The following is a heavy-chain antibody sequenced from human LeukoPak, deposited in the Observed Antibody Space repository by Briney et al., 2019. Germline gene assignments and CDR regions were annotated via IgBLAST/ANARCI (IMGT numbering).Heavy chain of an antibody. J-gene: IGHJ4*02. Sequence: GGSLRLSCAASGFTFSSFAMIWVRQAPGKGLEWVSGISGSGGDTYYADSVKGRFTVSRDNSKSTLYLQMTSLRAEDTAVYFCAKAGYGDYFGLFDYWGQGTLVTVSS. CDR2: ISGSGGDT. V-gene: IGHV3-23*01. D-gene: IGHD4-17*01. CDR3: AKAGYGDYFGLFDY. CDR1: GFTFSSFA.